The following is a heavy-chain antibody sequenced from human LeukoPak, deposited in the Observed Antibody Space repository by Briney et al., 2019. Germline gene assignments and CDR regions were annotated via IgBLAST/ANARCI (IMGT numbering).Heavy chain of an antibody. V-gene: IGHV5-51*01. D-gene: IGHD3-10*01. J-gene: IGHJ4*02. CDR1: GYNFPTYW. Sequence: GESLKISCKGSGYNFPTYWIGWVRQMPGKGLEWMGIIFPADSDTKYSPSFQGQVSISADKSISTAYLQWSSLKASDTAIYYCAYSGSYYNPPFQYWGQGTLVTVSS. CDR3: AYSGSYYNPPFQY. CDR2: IFPADSDT.